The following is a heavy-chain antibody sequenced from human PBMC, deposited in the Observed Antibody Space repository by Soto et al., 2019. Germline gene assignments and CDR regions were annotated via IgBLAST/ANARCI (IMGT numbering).Heavy chain of an antibody. CDR2: IYYSGST. V-gene: IGHV4-30-4*01. D-gene: IGHD6-19*01. CDR3: ARGSVAGDFDY. Sequence: PSETLCLTCTVSGGSISSGDYYWSWIRQPPGKGLEWIGYIYYSGSTYYNPSLKSRVTISVDTSKNQFSLKLSSVTAADTAVYYCARGSVAGDFDYWGQGTLVTVSS. CDR1: GGSISSGDYY. J-gene: IGHJ4*02.